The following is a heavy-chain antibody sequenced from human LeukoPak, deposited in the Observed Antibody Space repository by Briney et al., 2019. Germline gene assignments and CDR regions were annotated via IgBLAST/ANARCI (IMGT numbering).Heavy chain of an antibody. CDR3: ARSPGFGEFHFDY. J-gene: IGHJ4*02. V-gene: IGHV4-38-2*01. CDR2: IYHSGST. D-gene: IGHD3-10*01. Sequence: SETLSLTCAVSGFTISKCYYWGLIRQPPGKGVEGIGSIYHSGSTYYNPSLKSRVTISADTSKNQFSLKLNSTAAELTARYYSARSPGFGEFHFDYWGQGTLVTVSS. CDR1: GFTISKCYY.